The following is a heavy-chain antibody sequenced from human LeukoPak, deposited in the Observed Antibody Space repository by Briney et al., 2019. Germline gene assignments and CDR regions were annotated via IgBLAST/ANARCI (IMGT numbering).Heavy chain of an antibody. J-gene: IGHJ6*03. Sequence: ASVTVSCKASGYTFTSYDINGVRQATGQGREGMGWMNPKNGNTGYAQKFQGTVTMTRNTSISTAYMERSSLRSEDTAVYYCARSVVVVAAYYMDVWGKGTTVTISS. CDR2: MNPKNGNT. V-gene: IGHV1-8*01. D-gene: IGHD2-15*01. CDR1: GYTFTSYD. CDR3: ARSVVVVAAYYMDV.